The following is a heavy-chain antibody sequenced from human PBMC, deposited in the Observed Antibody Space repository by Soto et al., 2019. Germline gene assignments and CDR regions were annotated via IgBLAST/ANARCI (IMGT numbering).Heavy chain of an antibody. CDR3: AREGGSGSYANFDY. Sequence: SETLSLTCTVSGGSISSYYWSWIRQPPGKGLEWIGYIYYSGSTNYNPSLKSRVTISVDTSKNQFSLKLSSVTAADTAVYYCAREGGSGSYANFDYWGQGTLVTVSS. CDR1: GGSISSYY. V-gene: IGHV4-59*01. D-gene: IGHD3-10*01. CDR2: IYYSGST. J-gene: IGHJ4*02.